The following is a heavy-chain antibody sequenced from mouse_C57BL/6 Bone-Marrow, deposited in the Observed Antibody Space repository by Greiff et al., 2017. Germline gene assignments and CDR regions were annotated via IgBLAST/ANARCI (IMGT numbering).Heavy chain of an antibody. CDR1: YTFSRRVH. D-gene: IGHD1-1*01. CDR3: SEDSAVYYCAQHYGSSWGDWYFDV. Sequence: VKLMESGPELARPWASVKISCQAFYTFSRRVHFAIRDTNYWMQWVKQRPGQGLEWIGAIYPGNGDTSYNQKFKGKATLTADKSSSTAYMQLSSLTSEDSAVYYCAQHYGSSWGDWYFDVWGTGTTVTVSS. CDR2: GQGLEWIG. V-gene: IGHV1-87*01. J-gene: IGHJ1*03.